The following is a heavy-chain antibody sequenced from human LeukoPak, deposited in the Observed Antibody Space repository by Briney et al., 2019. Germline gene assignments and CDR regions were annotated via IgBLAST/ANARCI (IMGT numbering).Heavy chain of an antibody. CDR3: ARVSGWFGELYFDY. V-gene: IGHV4-4*02. CDR1: GGSISSSNW. J-gene: IGHJ4*02. CDR2: IYYSGST. D-gene: IGHD3-10*01. Sequence: SETLSLTCAVSGGSISSSNWWGWVRQPPGKGLEWIGYIYYSGSTNYNPSLKSRVTISVDTSKNQFSLKLSSVTAADTAVYYCARVSGWFGELYFDYWGQGTLVTVSS.